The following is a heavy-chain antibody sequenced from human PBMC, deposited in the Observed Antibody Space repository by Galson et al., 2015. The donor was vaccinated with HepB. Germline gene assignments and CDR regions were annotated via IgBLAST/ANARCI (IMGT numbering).Heavy chain of an antibody. CDR1: GYSFTSHW. V-gene: IGHV5-10-1*01. J-gene: IGHJ4*02. D-gene: IGHD2-15*01. CDR2: IDPTDSYT. CDR3: ARLDRRFSVAGASHFDY. Sequence: QSGAEVKKPGESLRISCKVSGYSFTSHWISWVGQMPGKGLEWMGRIDPTDSYTTYSPSFQGHVTMSVDKSISTAYLQLSSLKASDTAMYYCARLDRRFSVAGASHFDYWGQGTLVTVSS.